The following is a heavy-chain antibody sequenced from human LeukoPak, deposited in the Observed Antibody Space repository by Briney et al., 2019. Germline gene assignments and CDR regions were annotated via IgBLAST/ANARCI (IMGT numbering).Heavy chain of an antibody. CDR1: GFTFSSYS. V-gene: IGHV3-30*03. D-gene: IGHD6-19*01. CDR2: VSYDGSNK. J-gene: IGHJ3*02. CDR3: ARDVAVADNAFDI. Sequence: GGSLRLSCAASGFTFSSYSMNWVRQAPGKGLEWVAVVSYDGSNKYYADSVKGRFTISRDNSKNTLYLQMNSLRAEDTAVYYCARDVAVADNAFDIWGQGTMVTVSS.